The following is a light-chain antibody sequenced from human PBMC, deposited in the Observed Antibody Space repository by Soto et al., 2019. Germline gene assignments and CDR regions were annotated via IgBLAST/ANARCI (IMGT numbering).Light chain of an antibody. J-gene: IGLJ3*02. CDR2: EVS. Sequence: QSALTQPASVSGSPGQSITISCTGTSSDVGGYNYVSWYQQHPGKAPKLMIYEVSNRPSGVSNRFSGSKSGNTASLTISGLQAEDEADYYCSSYTSSSTLGVFGGGTQQTVL. CDR3: SSYTSSSTLGV. CDR1: SSDVGGYNY. V-gene: IGLV2-14*01.